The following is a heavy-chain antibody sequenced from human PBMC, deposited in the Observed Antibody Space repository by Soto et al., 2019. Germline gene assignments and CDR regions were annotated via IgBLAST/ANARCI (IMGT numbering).Heavy chain of an antibody. Sequence: QVQLVQSGAAVKKPGSSVKVSCTSSGGTFGSYAISWVRQAPGQGLEWMGGVIPIFGTPHYAQKFHGRVTITADIPTSTAYLELSSLKSADTAVYYCAKIRWTISLQEEDAIWGQGTLVTVSS. CDR3: AKIRWTISLQEEDAI. V-gene: IGHV1-69*06. CDR2: VIPIFGTP. CDR1: GGTFGSYA. J-gene: IGHJ4*02. D-gene: IGHD2-15*01.